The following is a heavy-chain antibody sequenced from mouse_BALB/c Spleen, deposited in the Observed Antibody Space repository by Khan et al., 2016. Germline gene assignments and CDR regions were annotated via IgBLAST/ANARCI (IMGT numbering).Heavy chain of an antibody. Sequence: QIQLVQSGPELKKPGETVKISCKASGFTFTNYGMNWVKQAPGKGLKWMGWINTYTGEPTYADEFKGRFVFSLETSASTAYLQINNLKKEDTATDYGARRMLTRRWFAYWGQGTMVTVSA. CDR1: GFTFTNYG. J-gene: IGHJ3*01. V-gene: IGHV9-3-1*01. D-gene: IGHD2-3*01. CDR3: ARRMLTRRWFAY. CDR2: INTYTGEP.